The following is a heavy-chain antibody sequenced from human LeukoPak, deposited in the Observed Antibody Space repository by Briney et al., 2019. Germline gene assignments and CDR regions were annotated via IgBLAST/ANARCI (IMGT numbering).Heavy chain of an antibody. J-gene: IGHJ4*02. V-gene: IGHV3-21*01. D-gene: IGHD4-11*01. CDR1: GFTFSSSTFGSYT. CDR3: ARDLDYSTGIEY. CDR2: ISSTGTYI. Sequence: TGESLRLPCATSGFTFSSSTFGSYTMNWVRQAPGKGLEWVSSISSTGTYIYYTDSVKGRFTISRDIANSLLYLQMNSLRADDTAVYYCARDLDYSTGIEYWGQGTLVTVSS.